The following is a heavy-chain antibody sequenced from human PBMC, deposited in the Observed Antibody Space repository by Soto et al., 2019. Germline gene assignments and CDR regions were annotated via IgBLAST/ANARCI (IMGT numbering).Heavy chain of an antibody. CDR2: INSGGST. Sequence: GGFLRLSCAASGFTVSSNYMSWVRQAPGKGLEWVSVINSGGSTYYADSVKGRFTMARDKSKNTLYLQMNSLRAEDTAVYYCAAVDYYDSSGPRDIWGQGTMVTVSS. D-gene: IGHD3-22*01. V-gene: IGHV3-53*01. CDR1: GFTVSSNY. CDR3: AAVDYYDSSGPRDI. J-gene: IGHJ3*02.